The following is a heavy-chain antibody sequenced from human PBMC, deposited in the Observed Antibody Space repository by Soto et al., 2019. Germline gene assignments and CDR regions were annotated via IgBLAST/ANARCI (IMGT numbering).Heavy chain of an antibody. J-gene: IGHJ4*02. D-gene: IGHD3-16*02. CDR3: AKANQGITFGGVIVY. CDR2: ISYDGSNK. CDR1: GFTFSSYG. V-gene: IGHV3-30*18. Sequence: LRLSCAASGFTFSSYGMHWVRQAPGKGLEWVAVISYDGSNKYYADSVKGRFTTSRDNSKNTLYLQMNSLRAEDTAVYHCAKANQGITFGGVIVYWGQGTLVTVSS.